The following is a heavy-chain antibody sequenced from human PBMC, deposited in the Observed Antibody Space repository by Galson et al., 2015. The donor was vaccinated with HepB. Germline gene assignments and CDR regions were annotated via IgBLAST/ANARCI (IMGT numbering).Heavy chain of an antibody. D-gene: IGHD6-13*01. CDR2: NRSKASNYAT. CDR1: GFTFSGSA. Sequence: SLRLSCAASGFTFSGSAIDWVRQTSGKGLEWVGRNRSKASNYATAYAASLKGRFTISRDDSKNTAYLHMKSLKTVDTAVYYCIRMADLSGYSSTWGQGTLVTVSS. V-gene: IGHV3-73*01. J-gene: IGHJ4*02. CDR3: IRMADLSGYSST.